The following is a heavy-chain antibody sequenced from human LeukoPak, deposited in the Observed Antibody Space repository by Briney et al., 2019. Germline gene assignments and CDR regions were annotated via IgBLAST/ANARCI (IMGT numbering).Heavy chain of an antibody. V-gene: IGHV4-39*07. Sequence: SETLSLTCTVSGGSISSYYWGWIRQPPGKGLEWIGNMYYSGSTYYNPSLKSRVTISGDTSKNQFSLILSSVTAADTAVYYCARVASISPLRPYFDYWGQGTLVTVSS. D-gene: IGHD4-17*01. J-gene: IGHJ4*02. CDR1: GGSISSYY. CDR3: ARVASISPLRPYFDY. CDR2: MYYSGST.